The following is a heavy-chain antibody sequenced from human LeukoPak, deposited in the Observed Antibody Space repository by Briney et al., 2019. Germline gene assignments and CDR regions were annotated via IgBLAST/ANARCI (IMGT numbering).Heavy chain of an antibody. Sequence: PSETLSLTCTVSGGSISHYYWSWIRQPPGKGLEWIGYIYYSGTTNYNPSLKSRLTISVDTSKNQFSLKLSSVTAADTAVYYCARHYGSGTYPLDYWGQGTLVTVSS. CDR2: IYYSGTT. J-gene: IGHJ4*02. D-gene: IGHD3-10*01. V-gene: IGHV4-59*08. CDR3: ARHYGSGTYPLDY. CDR1: GGSISHYY.